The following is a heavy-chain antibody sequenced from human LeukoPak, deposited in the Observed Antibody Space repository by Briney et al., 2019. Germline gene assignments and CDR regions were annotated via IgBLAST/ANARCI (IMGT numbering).Heavy chain of an antibody. Sequence: GGSLRLSCAASGFTFSSYGMSWVRQAPGKGLEWVSAIGGRDGSTYYADSVRGRFTISRDNSKNTLYLQMNSLRAEDTAVYYCAKSVLMVYAPFDYWGQGTLVTVSS. CDR2: IGGRDGST. V-gene: IGHV3-23*01. J-gene: IGHJ4*02. CDR3: AKSVLMVYAPFDY. D-gene: IGHD2-8*01. CDR1: GFTFSSYG.